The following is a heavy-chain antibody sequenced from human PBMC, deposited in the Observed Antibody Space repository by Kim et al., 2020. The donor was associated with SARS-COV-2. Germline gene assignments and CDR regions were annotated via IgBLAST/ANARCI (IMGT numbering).Heavy chain of an antibody. CDR2: ISSNGGRT. CDR3: VKGLIGIAARPHYYYYYGMDV. J-gene: IGHJ6*02. D-gene: IGHD6-13*01. Sequence: GGSLRLSCSASGFTFNSYAMNWVRQAPGKGLEYVSAISSNGGRTYYADSVKGRFTISRDNSKNTLYLQMSSLRAEDTAVYYCVKGLIGIAARPHYYYYYGMDVWGEGTTPTVSS. CDR1: GFTFNSYA. V-gene: IGHV3-64D*09.